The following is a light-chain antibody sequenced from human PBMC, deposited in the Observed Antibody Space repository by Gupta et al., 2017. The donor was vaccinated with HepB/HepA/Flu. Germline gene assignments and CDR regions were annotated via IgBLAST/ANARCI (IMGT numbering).Light chain of an antibody. Sequence: EIVMTQSPATLSVSPGERATLSCRASQTVSSNLAWYQQKPGQSPRLLIYNTFTRAAGIPARFSGSGSGTEFTLTISSLQSEDFAVYYCQQDSSWPTFGQGTRVEIK. CDR1: QTVSSN. J-gene: IGKJ1*01. V-gene: IGKV3-15*01. CDR3: QQDSSWPT. CDR2: NTF.